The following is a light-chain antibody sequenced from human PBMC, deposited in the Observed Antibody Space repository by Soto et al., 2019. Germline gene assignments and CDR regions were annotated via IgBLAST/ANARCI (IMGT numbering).Light chain of an antibody. J-gene: IGKJ4*01. CDR2: DAS. Sequence: EIVWPQSPATLSLSSGERAPLSCRASQSVSSYLAWYQQKNGQAPRPLIYDASTRATGIPARFSGSGYGTDFNLTISSLQPEDFAVYYCQQRSSWPLTFGGGTKVDIK. V-gene: IGKV3-11*01. CDR1: QSVSSY. CDR3: QQRSSWPLT.